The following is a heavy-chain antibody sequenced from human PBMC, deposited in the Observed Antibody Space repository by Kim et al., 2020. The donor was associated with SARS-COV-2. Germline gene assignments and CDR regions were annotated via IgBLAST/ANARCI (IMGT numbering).Heavy chain of an antibody. CDR1: GYTFTGYY. CDR2: INPNSGGT. D-gene: IGHD5-18*01. Sequence: ASVKVSCKASGYTFTGYYMHWVRQAPGQGLEWMGRINPNSGGTNYAQKFQGRVTMTRDTSISTAYMELSRLRSDDTAVYYCARDLSVRPHVDNTAMLIGRQLVLLYWGQGTLVTVSS. J-gene: IGHJ4*02. CDR3: ARDLSVRPHVDNTAMLIGRQLVLLY. V-gene: IGHV1-2*06.